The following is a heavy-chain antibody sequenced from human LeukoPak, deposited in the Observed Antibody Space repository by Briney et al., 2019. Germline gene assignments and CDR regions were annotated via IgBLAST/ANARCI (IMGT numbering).Heavy chain of an antibody. CDR3: ARNLLAEPAASQGAFDI. CDR2: IIPILGTA. D-gene: IGHD2-2*01. V-gene: IGHV1-69*11. Sequence: SVKVSCKASGGTFSSYAISWVRQAPGQGLEWMGRIIPILGTANYAQKFQGRVTITADESTSTAYMELSSLRSEDTAVYYYARNLLAEPAASQGAFDIWGQGTMVTVSS. CDR1: GGTFSSYA. J-gene: IGHJ3*02.